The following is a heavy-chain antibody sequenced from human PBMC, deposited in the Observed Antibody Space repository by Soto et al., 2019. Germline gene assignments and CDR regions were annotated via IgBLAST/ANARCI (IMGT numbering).Heavy chain of an antibody. J-gene: IGHJ4*02. Sequence: PGGSLRLSCAASGFTFSDYYMGWIRQAPGKGLQWISYISDSGTIMYYADSVKGRFSISRDNAKNTLYLQMNSLRAEDTAVYYCARGVSSYGIDYWGQGTLVTVSS. CDR2: ISDSGTIM. CDR1: GFTFSDYY. D-gene: IGHD5-18*01. CDR3: ARGVSSYGIDY. V-gene: IGHV3-11*04.